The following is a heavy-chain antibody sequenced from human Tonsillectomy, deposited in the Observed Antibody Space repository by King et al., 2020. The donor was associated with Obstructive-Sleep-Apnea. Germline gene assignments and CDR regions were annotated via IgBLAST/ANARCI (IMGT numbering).Heavy chain of an antibody. CDR3: AREAPWMDIVDPRYQWYFDL. J-gene: IGHJ2*01. V-gene: IGHV4-59*12. CDR1: GGSIDNYY. CDR2: ISYAGTT. Sequence: VQLQESGPGLVRPSETLSLSCSVSGGSIDNYYWSWIRQPPGKGLEWVGHISYAGTTNYNPSLKSRLAMSVDTSKNQFSFRLTSVTAADTAVYYCAREAPWMDIVDPRYQWYFDLWGRGTLVAVSS. D-gene: IGHD5-12*01.